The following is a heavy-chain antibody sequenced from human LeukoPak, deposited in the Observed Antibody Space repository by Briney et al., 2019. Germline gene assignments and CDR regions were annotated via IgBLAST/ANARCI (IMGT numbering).Heavy chain of an antibody. CDR3: ARASRRSFMVRGVIITQAFDY. CDR2: INHSGST. Sequence: PSETLSLTRAVYGGSFSGYYWSWVRQPPGEGLEWIGEINHSGSTKYNPSLKSRVTISVDPSKNQFSLKLSSVTAADTAVYYCARASRRSFMVRGVIITQAFDYWGQGTLVTVSS. CDR1: GGSFSGYY. V-gene: IGHV4-34*01. J-gene: IGHJ4*02. D-gene: IGHD3-10*01.